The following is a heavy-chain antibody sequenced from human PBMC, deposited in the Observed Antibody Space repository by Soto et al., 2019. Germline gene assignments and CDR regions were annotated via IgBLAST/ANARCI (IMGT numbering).Heavy chain of an antibody. CDR1: GDSVCSNSAA. Sequence: SQTLSLTCAISGDSVCSNSAAWSWIRQSPSRGLEWLGRTYYRSKWYNDYAVSVKSRITINPDTSKNQFSLQLNSVTPEDTAVYYCAREWDIVATTILGAFDIWGQGTMVTVSS. CDR2: TYYRSKWYN. V-gene: IGHV6-1*01. D-gene: IGHD5-12*01. CDR3: AREWDIVATTILGAFDI. J-gene: IGHJ3*02.